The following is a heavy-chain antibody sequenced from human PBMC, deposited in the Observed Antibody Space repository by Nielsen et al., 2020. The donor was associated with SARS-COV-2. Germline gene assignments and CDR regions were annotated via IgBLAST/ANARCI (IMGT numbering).Heavy chain of an antibody. D-gene: IGHD6-6*01. Sequence: GSLRLSCTVSGGSISSYYWSWIRQPPGKGLEWIGYIYYSGSTNYNPSLKSRVTISVDTSKNQFSLKLSSVTAADTAVYYCARSIAARHYYYYYMDVWGKGTTVTVSS. CDR1: GGSISSYY. V-gene: IGHV4-59*01. J-gene: IGHJ6*03. CDR3: ARSIAARHYYYYYMDV. CDR2: IYYSGST.